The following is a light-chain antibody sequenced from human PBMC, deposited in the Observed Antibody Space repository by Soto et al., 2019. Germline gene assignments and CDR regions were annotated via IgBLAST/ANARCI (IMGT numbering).Light chain of an antibody. J-gene: IGLJ2*01. CDR1: SSDVGDYNY. Sequence: QSALTQPASVSGSPGQSITISCTGTSSDVGDYNYVSWYQHHPGKAPKLMIYEVSNRPSGVSNRFSGSKSGNTASLTISGLQAEDEADYYCSSYTRSSTYVVFGGGTQLTVL. V-gene: IGLV2-14*01. CDR2: EVS. CDR3: SSYTRSSTYVV.